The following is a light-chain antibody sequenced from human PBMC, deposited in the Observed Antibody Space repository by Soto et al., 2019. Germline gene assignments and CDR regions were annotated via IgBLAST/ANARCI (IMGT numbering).Light chain of an antibody. J-gene: IGKJ1*01. CDR3: HQYHSTPWT. CDR1: LSLLSSFNNKNY. Sequence: DIVMTQSPDSLAVSLGERATINCKSSLSLLSSFNNKNYLGRYQQKPGQPPKLLIYWASTRESGVPDRFTGSGSGTDFSLTISGLQAEDVAVYFCHQYHSTPWTFGQGTKVEVK. V-gene: IGKV4-1*01. CDR2: WAS.